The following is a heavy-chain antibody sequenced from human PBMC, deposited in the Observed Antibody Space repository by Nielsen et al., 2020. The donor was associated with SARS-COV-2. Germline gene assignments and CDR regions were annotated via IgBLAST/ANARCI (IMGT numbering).Heavy chain of an antibody. J-gene: IGHJ4*02. Sequence: GESLKISCTASGFTFSDSFMSWIRQAPGKRLEWVSYISGSGSYTNYADSLKGRFTISRDNAKNSLYLQMNSLRAEDTAVYYCAREGVGATRYFDYWGQGTLVTVSS. D-gene: IGHD1-26*01. V-gene: IGHV3-11*05. CDR2: ISGSGSYT. CDR1: GFTFSDSF. CDR3: AREGVGATRYFDY.